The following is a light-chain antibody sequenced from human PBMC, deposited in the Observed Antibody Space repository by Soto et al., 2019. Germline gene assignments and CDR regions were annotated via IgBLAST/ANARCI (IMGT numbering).Light chain of an antibody. CDR3: SSYTSSSLYV. V-gene: IGLV2-14*03. Sequence: QSALTQPASVSGSPGQSITISCTGTSSDVGGYDYVSWYQHHPGKAPKLMIYDVSNRPSGVSNRFSGSKSGNTASLTISGLQTEDEADYYRSSYTSSSLYVFGTGTKVTVL. CDR1: SSDVGGYDY. CDR2: DVS. J-gene: IGLJ1*01.